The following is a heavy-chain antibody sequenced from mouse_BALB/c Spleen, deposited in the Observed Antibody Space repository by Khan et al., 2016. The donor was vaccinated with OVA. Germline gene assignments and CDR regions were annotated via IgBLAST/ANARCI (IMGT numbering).Heavy chain of an antibody. J-gene: IGHJ3*01. Sequence: VQLKQSGTVLARPGASVKMSCKTSGYSFTSYWMHWIKQRPGQGLEWIGAIYPGNSDANYNQKFKDKAKLTAVTSASTANMERSSLTDEDSAVYSCTRWGYWFAYWGQGTLVTVSA. CDR1: GYSFTSYW. V-gene: IGHV1-5*01. CDR2: IYPGNSDA. D-gene: IGHD2-2*01. CDR3: TRWGYWFAY.